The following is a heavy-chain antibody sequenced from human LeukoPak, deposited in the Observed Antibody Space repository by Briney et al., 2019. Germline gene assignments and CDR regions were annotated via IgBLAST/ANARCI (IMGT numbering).Heavy chain of an antibody. Sequence: SVKVSCKAAGYTFTAYFMHWVRQAPGHGLEWMGGIIPIFGTPNYAQKFQGRVTINADETTSYMELSSLRSEDTAVYYCARTVVGASAAAFQHWGQGTLVTVSS. V-gene: IGHV1-69*13. D-gene: IGHD1-26*01. CDR2: IIPIFGTP. CDR1: GYTFTAYF. J-gene: IGHJ1*01. CDR3: ARTVVGASAAAFQH.